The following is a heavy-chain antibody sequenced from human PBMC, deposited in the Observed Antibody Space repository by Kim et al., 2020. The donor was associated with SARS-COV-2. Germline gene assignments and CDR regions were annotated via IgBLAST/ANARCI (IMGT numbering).Heavy chain of an antibody. CDR3: ARESHSTSDY. CDR2: EK. Sequence: EKYYVESVKGRFSISRDNAKNSLYLQMNSLRVEDTAVYYCARESHSTSDYWGQGTLVTVS. D-gene: IGHD6-13*01. J-gene: IGHJ4*02. V-gene: IGHV3-7*01.